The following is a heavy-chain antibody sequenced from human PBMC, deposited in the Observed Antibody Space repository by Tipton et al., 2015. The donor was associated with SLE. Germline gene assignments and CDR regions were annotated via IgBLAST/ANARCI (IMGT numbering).Heavy chain of an antibody. J-gene: IGHJ6*02. Sequence: GSLRLSCAASGFTVSSNYMSWVRQAPGKGLEWVANIKQDGSEKYYVDSVKGRFTISRDNAKNSLYLQMNSLRAEDTAVYYCARSRGSSWSRYGMDVWGQGTTVTVSS. D-gene: IGHD6-13*01. CDR2: IKQDGSEK. V-gene: IGHV3-7*01. CDR3: ARSRGSSWSRYGMDV. CDR1: GFTVSSNY.